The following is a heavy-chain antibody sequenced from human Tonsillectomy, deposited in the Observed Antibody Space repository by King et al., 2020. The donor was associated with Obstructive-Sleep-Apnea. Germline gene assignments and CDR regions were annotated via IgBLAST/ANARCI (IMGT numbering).Heavy chain of an antibody. Sequence: VQLVESGGGLVKPGGSLRLSCAASGFTFSDYYMSWIRQAPGKGLEWVSYISSSSSYTNYADSVKGRSTISRDNAKNSLYLQMNSLRAEDTAVYYCARETGSSELEDAFDIWGQGTMVTVSS. CDR1: GFTFSDYY. D-gene: IGHD1-1*01. V-gene: IGHV3-11*06. CDR3: ARETGSSELEDAFDI. CDR2: ISSSSSYT. J-gene: IGHJ3*02.